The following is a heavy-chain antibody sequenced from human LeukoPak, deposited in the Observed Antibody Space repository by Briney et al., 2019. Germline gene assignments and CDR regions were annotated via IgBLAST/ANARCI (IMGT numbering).Heavy chain of an antibody. CDR2: IYYSGST. Sequence: PSETLSLTCTVSGGSISSYYWSWIRQPPGKGLEWIGYIYYSGSTNYNPSLKSRVTISVDTSKNQFSLKLSSVTAADTAVYYCAREKYSSDWYGPSGFDYWGQGTLVTVSS. CDR3: AREKYSSDWYGPSGFDY. J-gene: IGHJ4*02. D-gene: IGHD6-19*01. V-gene: IGHV4-59*01. CDR1: GGSISSYY.